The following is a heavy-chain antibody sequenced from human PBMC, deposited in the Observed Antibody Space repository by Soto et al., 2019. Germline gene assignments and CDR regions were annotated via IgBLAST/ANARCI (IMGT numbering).Heavy chain of an antibody. CDR2: INHSGGT. D-gene: IGHD5-18*01. CDR1: GGSFSGYY. CDR3: ARWGFSYGYSAY. V-gene: IGHV4-34*01. J-gene: IGHJ4*02. Sequence: SETLSLTCGVYGGSFSGYYWSWIRQPPGKGLERIGEINHSGGTNYNPSLKSRVTISVDTSKNQLSLKLTSMTAADTAVYYCARWGFSYGYSAYWGQGTLVTVSS.